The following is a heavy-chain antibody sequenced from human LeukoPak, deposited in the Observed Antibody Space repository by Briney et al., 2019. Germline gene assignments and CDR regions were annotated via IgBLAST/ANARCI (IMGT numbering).Heavy chain of an antibody. CDR3: ARARRGNYGY. J-gene: IGHJ4*02. V-gene: IGHV3-30*03. CDR2: MSYDSTSV. CDR1: GFGFSSFA. Sequence: GRSLRLSCDGSGFTASGFGFSSFAMYWIRQAPGKGLEWVAVMSYDSTSVYYADSVKGRFTISRDNAKNSLYLQMNSLRAEDTAVYYCARARRGNYGYWGQGTLVTVSS. D-gene: IGHD4-11*01.